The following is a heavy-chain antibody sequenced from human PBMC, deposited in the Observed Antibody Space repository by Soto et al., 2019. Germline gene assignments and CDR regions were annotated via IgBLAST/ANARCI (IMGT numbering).Heavy chain of an antibody. CDR1: GFTFTRYS. J-gene: IGHJ4*02. Sequence: LXLSCAASGFTFTRYSMNWVRQAPGKGLEWVSSISSTTNYIYYGDSMKGRFTISRDNAKNSLYLEMNSLRAEDTAVYYCARESEDLTSNFDYWGQGTLVTVSS. CDR2: ISSTTNYI. CDR3: ARESEDLTSNFDY. V-gene: IGHV3-21*06.